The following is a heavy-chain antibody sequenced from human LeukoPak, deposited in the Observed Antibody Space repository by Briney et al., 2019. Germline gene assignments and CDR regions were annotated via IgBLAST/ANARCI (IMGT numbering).Heavy chain of an antibody. CDR1: GFTFSSYE. D-gene: IGHD6-13*01. V-gene: IGHV3-48*03. J-gene: IGHJ4*02. Sequence: PGGSLRLSCAAFGFTFSSYEMNWVRQAPGKGLEWVSYIGISGSTTSYADSVKGRFTISRDNAKNSLYLQMNSPRAEDTALYYCARDPAGSSWFDFWGQGTLVTVSS. CDR3: ARDPAGSSWFDF. CDR2: IGISGSTT.